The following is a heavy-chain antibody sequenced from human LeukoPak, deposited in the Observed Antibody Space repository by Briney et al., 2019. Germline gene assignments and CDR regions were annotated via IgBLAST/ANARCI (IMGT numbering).Heavy chain of an antibody. J-gene: IGHJ5*02. D-gene: IGHD4-17*01. CDR3: AQLRSFYFDP. CDR1: GASITSVNYY. V-gene: IGHV4-61*02. Sequence: SETLSLTCTVSGASITSVNYYWTWVRQPAGKGLEWIGRIYSSGTTSYNPSLKSRVTISLNMSEHQFSLQLSSVTAADTAVYYCAQLRSFYFDPWGRGILVIVSS. CDR2: IYSSGTT.